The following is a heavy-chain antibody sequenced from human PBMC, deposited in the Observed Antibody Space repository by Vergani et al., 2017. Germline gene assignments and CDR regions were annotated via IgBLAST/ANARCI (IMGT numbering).Heavy chain of an antibody. J-gene: IGHJ4*02. CDR1: GFTFTDHY. CDR2: ISSSGSTI. Sequence: QVQLVESGGGLVKPGGSLRLSCAASGFTFTDHYMSWFRQAPGKGLGWVSYISSSGSTIYYAYSVKGRFTSSRDNAKKSLYLQMNSLRVEDTAVYYCARAVGFGWQIDYWGQGSLVTVPS. V-gene: IGHV3-11*01. CDR3: ARAVGFGWQIDY. D-gene: IGHD3-10*01.